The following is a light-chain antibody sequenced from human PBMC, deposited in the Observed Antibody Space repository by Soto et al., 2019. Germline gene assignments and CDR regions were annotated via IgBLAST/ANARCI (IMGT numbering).Light chain of an antibody. CDR2: NTS. Sequence: ESVLAQSPGTLSLSPGERATVSCRVSQSINSKSLVWYQRKFGQAPRLIIYNTSSRATGIPDRFSGSGSGTDFTLSISRQEPEDFAVYCCQHDGGSFIFGPGTKVDN. CDR3: QHDGGSFI. J-gene: IGKJ3*01. CDR1: QSINSKS. V-gene: IGKV3-20*01.